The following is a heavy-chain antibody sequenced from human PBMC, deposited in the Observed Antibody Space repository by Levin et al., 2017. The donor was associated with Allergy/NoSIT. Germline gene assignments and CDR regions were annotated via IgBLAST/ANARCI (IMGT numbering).Heavy chain of an antibody. Sequence: LSLTCAASGFRFNTYGMHWVRQAPGKGLEWVALIWSDGSDENHADSVKGRFIISRDNSKNTLYLQMNSLRAEDTAVYYCARSHNAPRDTNAFDIWGQGTMVTVSS. D-gene: IGHD5-18*01. J-gene: IGHJ3*02. CDR3: ARSHNAPRDTNAFDI. V-gene: IGHV3-33*01. CDR2: IWSDGSDE. CDR1: GFRFNTYG.